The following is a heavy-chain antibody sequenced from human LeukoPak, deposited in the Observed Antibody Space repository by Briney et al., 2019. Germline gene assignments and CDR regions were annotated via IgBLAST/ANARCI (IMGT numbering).Heavy chain of an antibody. Sequence: SETLSLTCAVYGGSFSGYYWSWIRQPPGKGLEWIGEINHSGSTNYKPSLESRVTISVDTSKNLFTLKLTSVTAAGTAVYYCARVGEYYDSSGLDYWGQGTLVTVSS. J-gene: IGHJ4*02. V-gene: IGHV4-34*01. D-gene: IGHD3-22*01. CDR2: INHSGST. CDR1: GGSFSGYY. CDR3: ARVGEYYDSSGLDY.